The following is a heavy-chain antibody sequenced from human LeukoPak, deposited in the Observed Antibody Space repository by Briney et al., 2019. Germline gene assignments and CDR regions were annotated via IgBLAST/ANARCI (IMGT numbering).Heavy chain of an antibody. J-gene: IGHJ4*02. CDR2: ISGSGGST. CDR3: AKALGYCSSSSCQGYFDY. V-gene: IGHV3-23*01. D-gene: IGHD2-2*01. Sequence: GGSLRLSCAASGFTSSSYAMSWVRQAPGKGLEWVSAISGSGGSTYYADSVKGRFTISRDNSKNTLYLQMNSLRAEDTAIYYCAKALGYCSSSSCQGYFDYWGQGTLVTVSS. CDR1: GFTSSSYA.